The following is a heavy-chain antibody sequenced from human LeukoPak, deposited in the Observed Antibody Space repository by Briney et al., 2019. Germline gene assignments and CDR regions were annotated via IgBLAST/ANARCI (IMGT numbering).Heavy chain of an antibody. CDR1: GFTLSTYR. CDR2: ISSSSSYI. J-gene: IGHJ4*02. CDR3: ARDKDVYFDY. Sequence: GRSLRLSCVGTGFTLSTYRMNWVRQAPGKGLEWVSSISSSSSYIYYADSVKGRNTISRDNAKNSLYLQMNSLRVEDTAVYYCARDKDVYFDYWGQGTLVTVSS. V-gene: IGHV3-21*01.